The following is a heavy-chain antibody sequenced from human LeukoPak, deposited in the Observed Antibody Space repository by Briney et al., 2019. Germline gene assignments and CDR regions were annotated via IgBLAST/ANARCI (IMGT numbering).Heavy chain of an antibody. V-gene: IGHV3-11*06. CDR2: ISSSSSPT. CDR1: GFTFSDYY. CDR3: ARDGDGDYPLDY. D-gene: IGHD4-17*01. Sequence: GGSLRPSCAATGFTFSDYYMSWVRQAPGKGLEWVSYISSSSSPTNYADSVRGRFTISRDNAKNSLYLQMNSLRAEDTAIYYCARDGDGDYPLDYWGQGALVTVSS. J-gene: IGHJ4*02.